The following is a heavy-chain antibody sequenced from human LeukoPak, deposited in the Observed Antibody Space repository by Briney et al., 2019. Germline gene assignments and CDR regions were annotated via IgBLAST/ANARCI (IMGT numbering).Heavy chain of an antibody. CDR3: ARNNGMGV. CDR1: GFALSSHW. Sequence: PGGSLRLSCAASGFALSSHWMTWVRQVPGRRPEWVANVNRDGSETYYLDSVKGRFTISKDNAKNSLYLQMNSLRAEDTALYHCARNNGMGVWGQGTTVIVSS. CDR2: VNRDGSET. J-gene: IGHJ6*02. V-gene: IGHV3-7*03.